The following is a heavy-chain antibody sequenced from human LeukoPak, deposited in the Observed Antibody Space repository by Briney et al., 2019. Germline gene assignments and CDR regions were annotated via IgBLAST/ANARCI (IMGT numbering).Heavy chain of an antibody. CDR3: ARKQWLVRRGYYYYMDV. V-gene: IGHV1-8*02. D-gene: IGHD6-19*01. Sequence: ASVKVSCKTSGYTFTSYAMNWVRQATGQGLEWMGWMNPNSGNTGYAQKFQGRVTMTRNTSISTAYMELSSLRSEDTAVYYCARKQWLVRRGYYYYMDVWGKGTTVTISS. CDR1: GYTFTSYA. CDR2: MNPNSGNT. J-gene: IGHJ6*03.